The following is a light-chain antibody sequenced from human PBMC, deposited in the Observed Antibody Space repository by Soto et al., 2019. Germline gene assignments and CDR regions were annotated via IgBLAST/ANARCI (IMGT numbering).Light chain of an antibody. CDR1: QSVSSSY. CDR3: QPYGSSPPLT. Sequence: EIVLTQSPGTLSLSPGERATLSCRASQSVSSSYLAWYQQKPGQAPRLLIYGASSRATGIPDRFSGSGSGTDFTLTISRLEPEAFAVYYCQPYGSSPPLTFGGGTKVEIK. CDR2: GAS. V-gene: IGKV3-20*01. J-gene: IGKJ4*01.